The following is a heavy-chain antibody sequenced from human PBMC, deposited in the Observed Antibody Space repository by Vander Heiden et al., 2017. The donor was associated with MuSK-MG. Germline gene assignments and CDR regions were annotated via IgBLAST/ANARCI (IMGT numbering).Heavy chain of an antibody. CDR2: IIPIFGTA. V-gene: IGHV1-69*06. CDR1: GGTFSSYA. Sequence: QVQLVQSGAAVKKPGSSVKVSCKASGGTFSSYAISWVRQAPGQGLEWMGGIIPIFGTANYAQKFQGRVTITADKSTSTAYMELSSLRSEDTAVYYCARDCSGGSCYFSHHWFDPWGQGTLVTVSS. J-gene: IGHJ5*02. CDR3: ARDCSGGSCYFSHHWFDP. D-gene: IGHD2-15*01.